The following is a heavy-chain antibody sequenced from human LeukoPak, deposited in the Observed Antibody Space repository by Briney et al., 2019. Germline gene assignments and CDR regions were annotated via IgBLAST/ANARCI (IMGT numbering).Heavy chain of an antibody. D-gene: IGHD2-2*01. J-gene: IGHJ6*04. Sequence: GGSLRLSCAASGFTICSYGTHWVRQAPGKGLEWVAFIWHDGNEKSYADSVKGRFTISRDNSKKTVYLQMNSLRVDDTALYYCARWSTPYGMDVWGKGTTVTVSS. CDR1: GFTICSYG. CDR3: ARWSTPYGMDV. V-gene: IGHV3-33*01. CDR2: IWHDGNEK.